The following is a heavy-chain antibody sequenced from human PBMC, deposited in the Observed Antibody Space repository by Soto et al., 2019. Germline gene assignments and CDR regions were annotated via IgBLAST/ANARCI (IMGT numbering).Heavy chain of an antibody. CDR3: ASDYDFWSGYYI. V-gene: IGHV3-30-3*01. Sequence: GGSLRLSCAASGFTVSSYAMHWVRQAPGKGLEWVAVISYDGSNKYYADSVKGRFTISRDNSKNTLYLQMNSLRAEDTAVYYCASDYDFWSGYYIWGQGTLVTVSS. J-gene: IGHJ4*02. CDR2: ISYDGSNK. CDR1: GFTVSSYA. D-gene: IGHD3-3*01.